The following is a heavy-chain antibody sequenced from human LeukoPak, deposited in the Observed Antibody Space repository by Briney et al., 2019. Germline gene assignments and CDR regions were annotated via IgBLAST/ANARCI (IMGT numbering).Heavy chain of an antibody. V-gene: IGHV3-21*01. CDR1: GFTVSSNC. CDR2: ITRSSSYI. J-gene: IGHJ4*02. Sequence: AGGSLRLSCAASGFTVSSNCMSWVRQAPGKGLEWVSSITRSSSYIYYADSVKGRFTISRDNAKNSLFLQVNSLRAEDTALYYCATSGSGGNYPLDYWGQGTLVTVSS. D-gene: IGHD1-26*01. CDR3: ATSGSGGNYPLDY.